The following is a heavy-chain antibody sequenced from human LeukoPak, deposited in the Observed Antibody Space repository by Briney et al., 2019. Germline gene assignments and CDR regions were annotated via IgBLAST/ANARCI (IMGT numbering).Heavy chain of an antibody. CDR2: ISWNSGSI. Sequence: GRSLRLSCAASGFTFDDYAMHRVRQAPGKGLEWVSGISWNSGSIGYADSVKGRFTISRDNAKNSLYLQMNSLRAEDTALYYCAKEDHYYDSSGYLQYFDYWGQGTLVTVSS. CDR3: AKEDHYYDSSGYLQYFDY. J-gene: IGHJ4*02. V-gene: IGHV3-9*01. CDR1: GFTFDDYA. D-gene: IGHD3-22*01.